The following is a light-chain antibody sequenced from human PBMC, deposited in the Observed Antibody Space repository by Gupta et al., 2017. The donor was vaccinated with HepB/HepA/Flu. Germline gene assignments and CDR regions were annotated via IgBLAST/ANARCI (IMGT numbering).Light chain of an antibody. V-gene: IGKV2-28*01. CDR2: LGS. CDR3: RQGLKIPFT. Sequence: DIVMTQSPLSLPVTPGEPASISCNSTQSLLESNGYNYLDWYLQRPGQPPQLLMSLGSSRASGVPDRFSGSGSGTDFTLKISRVETEDFGIYYCRQGLKIPFTFGQGTKMEI. J-gene: IGKJ2*01. CDR1: QSLLESNGYNY.